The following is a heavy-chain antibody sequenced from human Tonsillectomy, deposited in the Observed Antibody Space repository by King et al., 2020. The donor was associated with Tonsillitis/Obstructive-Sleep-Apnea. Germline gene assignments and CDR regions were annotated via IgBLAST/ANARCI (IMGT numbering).Heavy chain of an antibody. Sequence: LQLQESGPGLVKPSETLSLTCTVSGGSISSSSYFWGXIRQPPGKXLEXIXXLXYSGXTXXXPSLKSRVTISVDTPKNQFSLVLSSVTAADPAVYYCARTDMVLVAADNNGRGVWGQGTTVTVSS. CDR1: GGSISSSSYF. V-gene: IGHV4-39*01. J-gene: IGHJ6*02. CDR3: ARTDMVLVAADNNGRGV. D-gene: IGHD2-8*02. CDR2: LXYSGXT.